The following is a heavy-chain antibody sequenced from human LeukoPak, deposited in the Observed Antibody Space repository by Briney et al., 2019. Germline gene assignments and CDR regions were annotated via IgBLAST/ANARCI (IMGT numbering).Heavy chain of an antibody. CDR3: ARGSDQNWFDP. J-gene: IGHJ5*02. V-gene: IGHV1-18*01. D-gene: IGHD2-15*01. CDR1: GYTFTSYG. Sequence: ASVKVSCKASGYTFTSYGINWVRQAPGQGLEWMGWISTRSGNTKYPQKFQGRVTMTADTSTSTAYMELSSLRSEDTAVYYCARGSDQNWFDPWGQGTLVTVSS. CDR2: ISTRSGNT.